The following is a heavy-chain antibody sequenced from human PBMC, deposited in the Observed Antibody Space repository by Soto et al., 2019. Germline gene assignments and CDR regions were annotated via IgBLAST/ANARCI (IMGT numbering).Heavy chain of an antibody. CDR2: IYYSGST. V-gene: IGHV4-39*01. J-gene: IGHJ6*03. CDR1: DGSISSSSYY. CDR3: ARHPLCSSTRKCPHNPIYYYYYMDV. Sequence: PSETLSLTCSVSDGSISSSSYYWGWIRQPPGKGLEWIGSIYYSGSTYYNPSLKSRVTISVDTSKNQFSLKLSSVTAADTAVYYCARHPLCSSTRKCPHNPIYYYYYMDVWGKGTTVTVSS. D-gene: IGHD2-2*01.